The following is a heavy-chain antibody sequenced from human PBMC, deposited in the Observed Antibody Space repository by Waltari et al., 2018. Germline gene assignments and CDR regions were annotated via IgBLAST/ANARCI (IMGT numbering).Heavy chain of an antibody. CDR1: GFTVSSNY. J-gene: IGHJ4*02. D-gene: IGHD3-22*01. V-gene: IGHV3-66*02. CDR2: IDTGGNT. Sequence: EVQLVESGGKLVKPGGSLRLSCAASGFTVSSNYMSWVRQAPGRVREGFSIIDTGGNTYYADSVKGRFTFSRDSPKNTLYLQMNSLKPEDTAVYYCVRAGNYYDPGVGYDYWGQGTLVTVSS. CDR3: VRAGNYYDPGVGYDY.